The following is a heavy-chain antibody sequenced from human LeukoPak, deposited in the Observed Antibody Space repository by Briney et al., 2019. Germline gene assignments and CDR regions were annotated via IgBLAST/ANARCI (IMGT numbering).Heavy chain of an antibody. CDR1: GYSISSGYY. CDR3: ARLTLFDY. Sequence: SETLSPTCAVSGYSISSGYYWGWIRQPPGKGLEWIGSIYHSGSTYYNPSLKSRVTISVDTSKNQFSLKLSSVTAADTAVYYCARLTLFDYWGQGTLVTVSS. CDR2: IYHSGST. J-gene: IGHJ4*02. V-gene: IGHV4-38-2*01.